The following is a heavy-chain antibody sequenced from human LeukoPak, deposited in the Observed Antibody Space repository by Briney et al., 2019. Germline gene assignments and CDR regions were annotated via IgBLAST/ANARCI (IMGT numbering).Heavy chain of an antibody. D-gene: IGHD1-26*01. V-gene: IGHV1-69*04. CDR2: IIPILGIA. CDR3: ARENEGATTPFDY. Sequence: SVKVSCKASGGTFSSYAISWVRQAPGQGLEWMGRIIPILGIANYAQKFQGRVTITADKSTSTAYMELSSLRSEDTAVYYCARENEGATTPFDYWGQGTLVPVSS. CDR1: GGTFSSYA. J-gene: IGHJ4*02.